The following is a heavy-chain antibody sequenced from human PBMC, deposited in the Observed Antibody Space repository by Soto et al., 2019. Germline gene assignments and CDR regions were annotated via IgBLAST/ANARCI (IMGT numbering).Heavy chain of an antibody. Sequence: QLQLQESGSGLVKPSQTLSLTCAVSGGSISSGGYSWSWIRQPPGKGLEWIGYIYHSGSTYYNPPLKSRVTISVDWSKNQFSLKLTSVTAADTAVYYCARGPPMGYWGQGTLVTVSS. J-gene: IGHJ4*02. V-gene: IGHV4-30-2*01. CDR3: ARGPPMGY. CDR2: IYHSGST. CDR1: GGSISSGGYS. D-gene: IGHD3-16*01.